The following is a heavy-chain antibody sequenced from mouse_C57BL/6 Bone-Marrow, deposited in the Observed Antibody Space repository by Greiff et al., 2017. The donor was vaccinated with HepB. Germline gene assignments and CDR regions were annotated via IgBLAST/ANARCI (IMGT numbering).Heavy chain of an antibody. D-gene: IGHD2-4*01. Sequence: DVKLVESGGGLVQPGESLKLSCESNEYEFPSHDMSWVRKTPEKRLELVAAINSDGGSTYYPDTMERRFIISRDNTKKTLYLQMSSLRSEDTALYYCARPLIYYDYPWFAYWGQGTLVTVSA. CDR2: INSDGGST. V-gene: IGHV5-2*01. CDR1: EYEFPSHD. CDR3: ARPLIYYDYPWFAY. J-gene: IGHJ3*01.